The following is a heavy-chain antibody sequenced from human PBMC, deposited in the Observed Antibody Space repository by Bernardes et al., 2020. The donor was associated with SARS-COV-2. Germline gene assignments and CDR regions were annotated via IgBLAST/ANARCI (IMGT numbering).Heavy chain of an antibody. CDR2: ISAYNGNT. V-gene: IGHV1-18*04. Sequence: ASVKVSWKASGYTFTSYGISWVRQAPGQGLEWMGWISAYNGNTNYAQKLQGRVTMTTDTSTSTAYMELRSLRSDDTAVYYCARDSSEYCSSTSCYYYYYGMDVWGQGTTVTVSS. CDR3: ARDSSEYCSSTSCYYYYYGMDV. J-gene: IGHJ6*02. CDR1: GYTFTSYG. D-gene: IGHD2-2*01.